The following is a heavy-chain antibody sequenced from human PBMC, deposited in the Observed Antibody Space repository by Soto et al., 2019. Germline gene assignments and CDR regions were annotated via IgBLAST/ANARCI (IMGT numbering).Heavy chain of an antibody. V-gene: IGHV1-69*12. Sequence: QVQLVQSGAEVKKPGSSVKVSCKASGDTFSSYAISWVQQAPGQGLEWMGGIIPMFGASTYAQKFKARVTFTADESTATAYMELSSLRSDDTAVYYCARDPKDPETYYYGLDVWGQGTTVTVSS. CDR1: GDTFSSYA. CDR2: IIPMFGAS. J-gene: IGHJ6*02. CDR3: ARDPKDPETYYYGLDV.